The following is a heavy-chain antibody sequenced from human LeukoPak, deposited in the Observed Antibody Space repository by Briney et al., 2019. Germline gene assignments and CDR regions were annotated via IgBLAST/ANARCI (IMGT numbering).Heavy chain of an antibody. CDR3: ATSRGSWPDYFDY. J-gene: IGHJ4*02. Sequence: GGSLRLSCAASGFTFNTHSMNWVRQAPGKGLEWVSSISSSSSYISYADSVKGRFIISRDNAKNSLYLQMNSLRAEDTAVYYCATSRGSWPDYFDYWGQGTLVTVSS. CDR1: GFTFNTHS. CDR2: ISSSSSYI. D-gene: IGHD6-13*01. V-gene: IGHV3-21*01.